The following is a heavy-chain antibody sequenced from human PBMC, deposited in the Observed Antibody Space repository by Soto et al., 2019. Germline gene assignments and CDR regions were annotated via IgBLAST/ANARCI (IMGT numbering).Heavy chain of an antibody. Sequence: QVQLVESGGGVVQPGRSLRLSCAASGFTFSNYGMYWVRQAPGKGLEWVAFISYDGSSKFYADPMKGRHTISRDNSKNTLYLQMNSLRAEDTAVYYCVKGSGNYWALEYLGQGTLVTVSS. CDR2: ISYDGSSK. D-gene: IGHD1-26*01. CDR3: VKGSGNYWALEY. V-gene: IGHV3-30*18. J-gene: IGHJ4*02. CDR1: GFTFSNYG.